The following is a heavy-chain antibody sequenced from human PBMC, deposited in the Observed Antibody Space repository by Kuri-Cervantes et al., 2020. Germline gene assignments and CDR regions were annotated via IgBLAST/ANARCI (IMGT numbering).Heavy chain of an antibody. Sequence: ESLKISCAASGFTFSNYAMNWVRQPPGKGLEWIGEINHSGSTNYNPSLKRRVTISVDTSKNQFSLKLSSVTAADTAVYYCARGEMKGIAKTFDYWGQGTLVTVSS. V-gene: IGHV4-34*01. CDR3: ARGEMKGIAKTFDY. D-gene: IGHD6-13*01. J-gene: IGHJ4*02. CDR2: INHSGST. CDR1: GFTFSNYA.